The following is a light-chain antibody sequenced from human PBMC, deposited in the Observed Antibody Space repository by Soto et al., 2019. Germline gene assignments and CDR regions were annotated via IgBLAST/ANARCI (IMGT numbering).Light chain of an antibody. CDR1: QSISSNY. Sequence: EIVLTQSPGTLSMSPGERATLSCRASQSISSNYLAWYQQKPGQAPRLLIYGASSRATGIPDRFSGSGSGTDFTLTIRRLEAEDFAVYYCQQYGSSPRTFGQGTKVEFK. CDR3: QQYGSSPRT. V-gene: IGKV3-20*01. J-gene: IGKJ1*01. CDR2: GAS.